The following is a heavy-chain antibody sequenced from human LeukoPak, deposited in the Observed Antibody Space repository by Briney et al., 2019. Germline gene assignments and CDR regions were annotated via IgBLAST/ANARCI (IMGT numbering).Heavy chain of an antibody. CDR3: ARQYDSYFYYYLDL. CDR2: INHSGST. CDR1: GGSFSGYY. D-gene: IGHD2-2*01. J-gene: IGHJ6*03. V-gene: IGHV4-34*01. Sequence: SETLSLTCAVYGGSFSGYYWSWIRQPPGKGLEWIGEINHSGSTNYNPSLKSRVTMSVDTSRNQFSLKLSFVTAADTAVYYCARQYDSYFYYYLDLWGTGTTVTVSS.